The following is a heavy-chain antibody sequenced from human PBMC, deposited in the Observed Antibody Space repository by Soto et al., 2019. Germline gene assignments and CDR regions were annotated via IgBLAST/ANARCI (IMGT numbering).Heavy chain of an antibody. CDR3: LRALVGP. V-gene: IGHV3-48*03. CDR2: ISSGSTTV. CDR1: GFAFSSYE. D-gene: IGHD3-10*01. Sequence: PGGSLRLSCSASGFAFSSYEMNWVRQAPGKGLKWLSHISSGSTTVFYADSVKGRFTVSRDNARNSLYQQMSGLRAEDTAVYYCLRALVGPWGRGTLVTVSS. J-gene: IGHJ5*02.